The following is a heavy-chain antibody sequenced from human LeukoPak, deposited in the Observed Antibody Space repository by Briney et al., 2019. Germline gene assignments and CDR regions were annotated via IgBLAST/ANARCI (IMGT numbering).Heavy chain of an antibody. D-gene: IGHD6-6*01. CDR2: VNTDGRTT. CDR1: GFTFSSYW. J-gene: IGHJ4*02. Sequence: GGSLRLSCAASGFTFSSYWMHWVRQAPGKGLVWVSRVNTDGRTTNYADSVRGRFTISRDNAENTLYLQMNSLRAEDTAVYYCARAEGVRSSGTDYWGQGTLVTVSS. V-gene: IGHV3-74*01. CDR3: ARAEGVRSSGTDY.